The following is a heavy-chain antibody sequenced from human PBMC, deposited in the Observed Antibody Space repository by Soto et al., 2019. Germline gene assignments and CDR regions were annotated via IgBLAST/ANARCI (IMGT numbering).Heavy chain of an antibody. D-gene: IGHD3-22*01. V-gene: IGHV4-30-2*01. CDR2: IYHSGST. CDR3: ARARNIDDSSGYYRPNAFDI. Sequence: SESLSLTCAVSGGSISSGGYSWSWIRQPPGKGLEWIGYIYHSGSTYYNPSLKSRVTISVDRSKNQFSLKLSSVTAADTAVYYCARARNIDDSSGYYRPNAFDIGGKGTMVTVPS. CDR1: GGSISSGGYS. J-gene: IGHJ3*02.